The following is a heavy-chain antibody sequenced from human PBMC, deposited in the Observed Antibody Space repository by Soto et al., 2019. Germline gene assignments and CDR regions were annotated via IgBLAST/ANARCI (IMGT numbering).Heavy chain of an antibody. Sequence: STWIRQYPGKGLEWVGYIYYTGSTYYNPSLTSRVMMSVDTSKNQFSLKLSSVTAADTAVYYCARQEYGDYVFLDYWGQGTLGTVSS. V-gene: IGHV4-31*02. CDR3: ARQEYGDYVFLDY. D-gene: IGHD4-17*01. J-gene: IGHJ4*02. CDR2: IYYTGST.